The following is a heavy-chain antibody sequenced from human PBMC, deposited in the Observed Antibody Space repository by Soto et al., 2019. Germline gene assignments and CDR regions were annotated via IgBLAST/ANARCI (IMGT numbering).Heavy chain of an antibody. CDR2: TFYRSKWYN. V-gene: IGHV6-1*01. CDR3: ARRGAGGSPNRLDY. CDR1: GDSVSSNSVT. J-gene: IGHJ4*02. Sequence: KQSQTLSLTCAISGDSVSSNSVTWNWIRQSPSRGLEWLGRTFYRSKWYNEYAESVKSRISIDLDTSNNHFSLHLNSVTPEDTAVYYCARRGAGGSPNRLDYWGQGTLVTVSS. D-gene: IGHD1-26*01.